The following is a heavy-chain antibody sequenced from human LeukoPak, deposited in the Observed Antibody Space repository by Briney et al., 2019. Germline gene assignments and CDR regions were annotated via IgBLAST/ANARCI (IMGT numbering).Heavy chain of an antibody. CDR1: GFTFSSYA. Sequence: PGGSLRLSCATSGFTFSSYAMSWVRQAPGKGLEWVSGISASGGTTYYADSVKGRFTISRDNSQNTLYLQMNSLRAEDTAVYYCAKEINRDPWKEGFDPWGQGTLVTVSS. CDR2: ISASGGTT. J-gene: IGHJ5*02. D-gene: IGHD1-1*01. V-gene: IGHV3-23*01. CDR3: AKEINRDPWKEGFDP.